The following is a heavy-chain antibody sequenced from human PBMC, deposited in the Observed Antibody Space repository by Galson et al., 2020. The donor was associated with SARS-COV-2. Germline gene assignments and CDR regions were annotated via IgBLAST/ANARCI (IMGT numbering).Heavy chain of an antibody. D-gene: IGHD5-12*01. V-gene: IGHV3-53*01. J-gene: IGHJ4*02. CDR1: GFTVSSNY. CDR3: ARATGYSGYDYFDY. Sequence: GGSLRLSCAASGFTVSSNYMSWVRQAPGKGLEWVSVIYSGGSTYYADSVKGRFTISRDNSKTTLYLQMNSLRAEDTAVYYCARATGYSGYDYFDYWGQGTLVTVSS. CDR2: IYSGGST.